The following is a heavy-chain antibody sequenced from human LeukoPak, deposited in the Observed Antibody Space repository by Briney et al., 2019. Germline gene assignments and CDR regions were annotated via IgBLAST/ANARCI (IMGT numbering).Heavy chain of an antibody. D-gene: IGHD3-10*01. CDR1: GFTFSNYA. CDR3: AKLTSDTMVRGVTTYY. CDR2: ITANGGGT. Sequence: GGSLRLSCAASGFTFSNYAMSWVRQAPGKGLEWVSSITANGGGTYYADSVKGRFSISRDNSRNTLYLQVTSLRAEDTAVYYCAKLTSDTMVRGVTTYYWGQGTLVTVSS. V-gene: IGHV3-23*01. J-gene: IGHJ4*02.